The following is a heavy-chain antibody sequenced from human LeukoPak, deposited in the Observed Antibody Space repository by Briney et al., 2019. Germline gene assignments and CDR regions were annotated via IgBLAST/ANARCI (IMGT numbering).Heavy chain of an antibody. D-gene: IGHD3-10*01. Sequence: ASVKVSCKASGYAFTSYGFTWVRQAPGQGLEWMGWISAYNGNTNYAQKFQGRVTMTTDTSTNTAYMELRSLTSDDTAVYFCTRGDRLVVRGLIGPCDYWGQGTLVTVSS. CDR2: ISAYNGNT. CDR3: TRGDRLVVRGLIGPCDY. V-gene: IGHV1-18*01. CDR1: GYAFTSYG. J-gene: IGHJ4*02.